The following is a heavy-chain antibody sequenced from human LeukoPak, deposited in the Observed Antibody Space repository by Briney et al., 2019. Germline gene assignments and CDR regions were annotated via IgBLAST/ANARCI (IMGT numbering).Heavy chain of an antibody. D-gene: IGHD2-2*02. CDR2: IYYSGST. J-gene: IGHJ4*02. Sequence: SGPVLVKPSETLSLTCTVSGGSITDYYWSWIRQPPGKGLEWIGSIYYSGSTYYNPSLKSRVTISVDTSKNQFSLKLSSVTAADTAVYYCARFCSSTSCYTIDYWGQGTLVTVSS. CDR3: ARFCSSTSCYTIDY. V-gene: IGHV4-59*05. CDR1: GGSITDYY.